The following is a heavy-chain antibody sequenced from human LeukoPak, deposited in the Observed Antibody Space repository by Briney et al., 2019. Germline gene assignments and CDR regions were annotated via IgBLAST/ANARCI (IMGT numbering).Heavy chain of an antibody. CDR3: ARDRAKDYDFWSGYYDY. Sequence: ASVKVSCKASGYTFTVYYMHWVRQAPGQGLEWMGWINPNSGGTNYAQKFQGRVTMTRDTSISTAYMELSRLRSDDTAVYYCARDRAKDYDFWSGYYDYWGQGTLVTVSS. CDR2: INPNSGGT. V-gene: IGHV1-2*02. J-gene: IGHJ4*02. CDR1: GYTFTVYY. D-gene: IGHD3-3*01.